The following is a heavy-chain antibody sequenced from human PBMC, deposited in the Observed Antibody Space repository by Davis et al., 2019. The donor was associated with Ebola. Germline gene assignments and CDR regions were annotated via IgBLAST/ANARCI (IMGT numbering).Heavy chain of an antibody. V-gene: IGHV1-18*04. CDR1: GYTFTSYG. CDR3: ARQRDEQYSGYDLGGGWFDP. Sequence: ASVKVSCKASGYTFTSYGISWVRQAPGQGLEWMGWISAYNGNTNYAQKLQGRVTMTTDTSTSTAYMELRSLRSDDTAVYYCARQRDEQYSGYDLGGGWFDPWGQGTLVTVSS. CDR2: ISAYNGNT. J-gene: IGHJ5*02. D-gene: IGHD5-12*01.